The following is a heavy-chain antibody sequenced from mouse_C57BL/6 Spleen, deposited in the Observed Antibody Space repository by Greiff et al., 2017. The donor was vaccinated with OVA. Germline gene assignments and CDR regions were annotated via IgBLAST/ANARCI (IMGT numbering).Heavy chain of an antibody. V-gene: IGHV1-82*01. Sequence: QVQLQQSGPELVKPGASVKISCKASGYAFSSSWMNWVKQRPGKGLEWIGRIYPGDGDTNYNGKFKGKATLTADKSSSTAYMQLSSLTSEDSAVYFCASSYYSNYVSVAYWGQGTLVTVSA. J-gene: IGHJ3*01. CDR3: ASSYYSNYVSVAY. D-gene: IGHD2-5*01. CDR1: GYAFSSSW. CDR2: IYPGDGDT.